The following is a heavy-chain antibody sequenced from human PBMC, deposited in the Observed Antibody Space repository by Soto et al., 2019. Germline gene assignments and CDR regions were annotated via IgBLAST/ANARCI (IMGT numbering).Heavy chain of an antibody. CDR3: ARGIYYTSSWSRFDP. Sequence: ASVKVSCKASGGTFSSYAISWVRQAPGQGLEWMGGIIPIFGTANYAQKFQGRVTITADESTSTAYMELSSLRSEDTAVYYCARGIYYTSSWSRFDPWGQGTLVTVSS. J-gene: IGHJ5*02. CDR1: GGTFSSYA. D-gene: IGHD6-13*01. V-gene: IGHV1-69*13. CDR2: IIPIFGTA.